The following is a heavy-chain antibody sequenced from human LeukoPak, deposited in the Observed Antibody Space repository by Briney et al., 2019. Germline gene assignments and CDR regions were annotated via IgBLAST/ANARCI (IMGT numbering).Heavy chain of an antibody. CDR3: ARDSSSSDDAFDI. D-gene: IGHD6-13*01. V-gene: IGHV3-30-3*01. Sequence: GGSLRLSCAASGFTFSSYAMHWVRQAPGKGLEWVAVISYDGSNKYYADSVKGRFTISRDNSKNTLYLQMNSLRAEDTAVYYCARDSSSSDDAFDIWGQGTMVTVSS. CDR1: GFTFSSYA. J-gene: IGHJ3*02. CDR2: ISYDGSNK.